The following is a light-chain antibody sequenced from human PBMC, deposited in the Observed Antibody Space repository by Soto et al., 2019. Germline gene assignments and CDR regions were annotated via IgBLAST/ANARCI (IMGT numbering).Light chain of an antibody. V-gene: IGLV2-14*01. CDR1: SSDVGGYNY. Sequence: QSVLTQPASVSGSPGQSITISCTGTSSDVGGYNYVSWYQLHPGKAPKLMVYEVSNRPSGVSNRFSGSKSGNTASLTISGLQSEDEADYYCAAWDDSLNGYVFGTGTKVTVL. CDR3: AAWDDSLNGYV. CDR2: EVS. J-gene: IGLJ1*01.